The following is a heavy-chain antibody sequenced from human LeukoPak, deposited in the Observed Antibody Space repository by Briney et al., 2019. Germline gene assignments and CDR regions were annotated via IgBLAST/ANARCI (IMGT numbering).Heavy chain of an antibody. J-gene: IGHJ4*02. V-gene: IGHV3-23*01. CDR1: GFTFDTYA. Sequence: GGSLRLSCAASGFTFDTYAMSWVRQAQGKGLEWVSGLSGSGGSTYYADSVKGRFTISRDNAKNTLYLQMNSLRAEDTAVYYCAKGRCSGGSCYGRGFDYWGQGTLVTVSS. D-gene: IGHD2-15*01. CDR2: LSGSGGST. CDR3: AKGRCSGGSCYGRGFDY.